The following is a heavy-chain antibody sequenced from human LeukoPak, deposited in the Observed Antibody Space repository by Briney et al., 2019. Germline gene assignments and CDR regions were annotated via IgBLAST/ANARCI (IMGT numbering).Heavy chain of an antibody. CDR2: IKHSGSS. CDR1: GVSFSGYS. V-gene: IGHV4-34*01. CDR3: ARGKGSGWTFDY. D-gene: IGHD6-19*01. Sequence: HPGTLSLSCAVSGVSFSGYSWTLVRQPPRERLEWVGEIKHSGSSNYNPSLKSRDSLSLNTPKNHCSLKLSSLTAADTPVYYFARGKGSGWTFDYWGQGTLVTVSS. J-gene: IGHJ4*02.